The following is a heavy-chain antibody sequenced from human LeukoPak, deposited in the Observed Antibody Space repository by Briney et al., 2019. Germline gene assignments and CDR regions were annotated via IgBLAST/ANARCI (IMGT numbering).Heavy chain of an antibody. CDR3: ARGFPSGPRYYYGSGRIDY. CDR2: IYHSGST. J-gene: IGHJ4*02. CDR1: GYSISSGYY. D-gene: IGHD3-10*01. Sequence: SETLSLTCTVSGYSISSGYYWGWIRQPPGKGLEWIGSIYHSGSTYYNPSLKSRVTISVDTSKNQFSLKLSSVTAADTAVYYCARGFPSGPRYYYGSGRIDYWGQGTLVTVSS. V-gene: IGHV4-38-2*02.